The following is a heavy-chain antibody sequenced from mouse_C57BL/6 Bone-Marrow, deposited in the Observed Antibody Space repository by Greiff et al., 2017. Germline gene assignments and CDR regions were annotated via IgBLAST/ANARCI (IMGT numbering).Heavy chain of an antibody. CDR2: ISDGGSYT. D-gene: IGHD1-1*01. V-gene: IGHV5-4*01. J-gene: IGHJ3*01. CDR1: GFTFSSYA. CDR3: ARDYDGSSYGAY. Sequence: EVKLVESGGGLVKPGGSLKLSCAASGFTFSSYAMSWVRQTPEQRLEWVATISDGGSYTYYPDNVKGRFTISRDNAKNNLYLQMSHLKSEDTAMYYCARDYDGSSYGAYWGQGTLVTVSA.